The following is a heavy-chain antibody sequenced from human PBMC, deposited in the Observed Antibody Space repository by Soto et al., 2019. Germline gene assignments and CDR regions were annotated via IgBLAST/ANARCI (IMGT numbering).Heavy chain of an antibody. D-gene: IGHD3-10*01. CDR2: IYYSGST. CDR1: GGSISSSSYY. V-gene: IGHV4-61*01. Sequence: SETLSLTCTVSGGSISSSSYYWSWIRQPPGKGLEWIGYIYYSGSTNYNPSLKSRVTISVDTSKNQFSLKLSSVTAADTAVYYCERLWFGELLSNWFDPWGQGTLVTVSS. CDR3: ERLWFGELLSNWFDP. J-gene: IGHJ5*02.